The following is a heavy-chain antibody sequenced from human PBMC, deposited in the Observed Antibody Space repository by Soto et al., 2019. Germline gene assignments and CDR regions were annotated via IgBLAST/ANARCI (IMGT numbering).Heavy chain of an antibody. CDR1: GFTYNSYD. D-gene: IGHD3-10*01. Sequence: EVQLVESGGGLVQPGGSLRLSCAAFGFTYNSYDMHWVRRVPGKGLEWVSSMGGAGAREYAGSVKGRFIISRDNAKNSLYLQMDNLRAGDTAVYYCTRAAFGHGMDLWGQGTPVTVS. J-gene: IGHJ6*02. CDR3: TRAAFGHGMDL. CDR2: MGGAGAR. V-gene: IGHV3-13*01.